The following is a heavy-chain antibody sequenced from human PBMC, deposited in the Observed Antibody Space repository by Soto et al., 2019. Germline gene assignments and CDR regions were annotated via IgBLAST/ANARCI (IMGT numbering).Heavy chain of an antibody. Sequence: PSETLSLTCTVSGGSISSYYWSWIRQPPGKGLEWIGYIYYSGSTNYNPSLKSRVTISVDTSKNQFSLKLSSVTAADTAVYYCARGSDYYDSSGYYYWGQGTLVTVSS. D-gene: IGHD3-22*01. V-gene: IGHV4-59*01. CDR2: IYYSGST. CDR3: ARGSDYYDSSGYYY. CDR1: GGSISSYY. J-gene: IGHJ4*02.